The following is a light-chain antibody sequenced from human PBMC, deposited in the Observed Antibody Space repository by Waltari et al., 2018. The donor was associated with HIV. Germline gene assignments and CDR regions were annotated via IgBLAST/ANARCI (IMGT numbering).Light chain of an antibody. CDR3: QQFYTTTWS. Sequence: DIVVTQSPDSLAVSLGGRATMNCKSTQSLLYSSNNKNYSAWYQKKPGQPPKLLISWASTRASGVPARFSGSGSGTNFTLTINGLQAEDVAIYYCQQFYTTTWSFGPGTRVEI. CDR2: WAS. J-gene: IGKJ1*01. V-gene: IGKV4-1*01. CDR1: QSLLYSSNNKNY.